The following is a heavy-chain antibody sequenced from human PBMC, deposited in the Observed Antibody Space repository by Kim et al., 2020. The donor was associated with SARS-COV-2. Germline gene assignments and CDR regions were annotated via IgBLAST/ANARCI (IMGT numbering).Heavy chain of an antibody. J-gene: IGHJ4*02. CDR2: IKTKIDGGTT. CDR3: SRDRDY. Sequence: GGSLRLSCAASGFTMSDVWMSWVRQVPGKGLEWVGRIKTKIDGGTTDYAAPVKGRFTISRDDSKNTLYLQMNSLKIEDTALYYCSRDRDYWGQGTLVTVSS. V-gene: IGHV3-15*01. D-gene: IGHD2-15*01. CDR1: GFTMSDVW.